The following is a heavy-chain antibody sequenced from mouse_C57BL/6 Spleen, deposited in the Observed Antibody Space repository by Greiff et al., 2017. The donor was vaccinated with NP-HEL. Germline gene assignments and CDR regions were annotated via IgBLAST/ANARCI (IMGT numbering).Heavy chain of an antibody. J-gene: IGHJ3*01. CDR3: TRSDGSPFAY. V-gene: IGHV1-15*01. Sequence: VQLQQSGAELVRPGASVTLSCKASGYTFTDYEMHWVKQTPVHGLEWIGAIDPETGGTAYNQKFKGKAILTADKSSSTAYMELRSLTSEDSAVYYSTRSDGSPFAYWGQGTLVTVSA. CDR1: GYTFTDYE. D-gene: IGHD1-1*01. CDR2: IDPETGGT.